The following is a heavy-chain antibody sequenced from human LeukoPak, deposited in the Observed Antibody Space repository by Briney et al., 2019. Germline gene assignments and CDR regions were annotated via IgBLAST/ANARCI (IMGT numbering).Heavy chain of an antibody. CDR1: GGSISSYY. V-gene: IGHV4-59*01. Sequence: SETLSLTCTVSGGSISSYYWSWIRQPPGKGLEWIGYIYYSGSTNYNPSLKSRVTISVDTSKNQFSLKLSSVTAADTAVYYCARVDAWFGELFSWYFDLWGRGTLVTVST. J-gene: IGHJ2*01. D-gene: IGHD3-10*01. CDR2: IYYSGST. CDR3: ARVDAWFGELFSWYFDL.